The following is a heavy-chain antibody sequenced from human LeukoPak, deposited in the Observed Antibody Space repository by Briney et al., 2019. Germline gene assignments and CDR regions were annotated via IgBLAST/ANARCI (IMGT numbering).Heavy chain of an antibody. CDR3: AKDPNGDYIGAFDF. CDR1: AFSFSKFA. Sequence: GGSLRLSCAASAFSFSKFALIWVRQAPEKGLEWVSAITANGGYTLYADAVKGRFTVSRDNSKNTLYLQINSLRPEDTAMYYCAKDPNGDYIGAFDFWGQGTMVTVSS. CDR2: ITANGGYT. V-gene: IGHV3-23*01. J-gene: IGHJ3*01. D-gene: IGHD4-17*01.